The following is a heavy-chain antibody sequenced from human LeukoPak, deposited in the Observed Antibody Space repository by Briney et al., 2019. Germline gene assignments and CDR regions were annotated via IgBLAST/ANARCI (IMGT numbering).Heavy chain of an antibody. CDR1: GYTLTELS. CDR3: ATVSGWEYYFNY. V-gene: IGHV1-24*01. Sequence: WASVKVSCKVSGYTLTELSMHWVRQAPGKGLEWMGGFDPEDGETIYAQKFQGRVTMTEDTSTDTAYMELSSLRSEDTAVYYCATVSGWEYYFNYWGQGTLVTVSS. J-gene: IGHJ4*02. D-gene: IGHD3-22*01. CDR2: FDPEDGET.